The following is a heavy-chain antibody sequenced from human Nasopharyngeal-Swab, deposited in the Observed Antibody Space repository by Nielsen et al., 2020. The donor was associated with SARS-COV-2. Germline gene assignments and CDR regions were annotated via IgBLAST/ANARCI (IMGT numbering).Heavy chain of an antibody. J-gene: IGHJ6*02. D-gene: IGHD4/OR15-4a*01. CDR1: GYTFTGYY. CDR3: ARDLVADYALTVRGNYYYGMDV. Sequence: ASVKVSCKASGYTFTGYYMHWVRQAPGQGLEWMGWINPNSGGANYAQKFQGWVTMTRDTSISTAYMGLSRLRSDDTAVYYCARDLVADYALTVRGNYYYGMDVWGQGTTVTVSS. V-gene: IGHV1-2*04. CDR2: INPNSGGA.